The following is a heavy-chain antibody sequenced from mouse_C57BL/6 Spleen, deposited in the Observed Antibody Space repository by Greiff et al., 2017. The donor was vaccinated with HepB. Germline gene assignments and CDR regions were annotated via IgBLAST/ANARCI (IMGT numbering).Heavy chain of an antibody. Sequence: VQRVESGAELARPGASVKLSCKASGYTFTSYGISWVKQRTGQGLEWIGEIYPRSGNTYYNEKFKGKATLTADESSSTAYMELRSLTSEDSAVYFCARYYYGNYPYAMDYWGQGTSVTVSS. J-gene: IGHJ4*01. D-gene: IGHD2-1*01. CDR3: ARYYYGNYPYAMDY. CDR1: GYTFTSYG. V-gene: IGHV1-81*01. CDR2: IYPRSGNT.